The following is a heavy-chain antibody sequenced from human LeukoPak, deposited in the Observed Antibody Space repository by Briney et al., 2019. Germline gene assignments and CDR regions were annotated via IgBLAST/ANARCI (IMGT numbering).Heavy chain of an antibody. V-gene: IGHV3-7*03. CDR3: AKGSIGSGYYQLDYYYYMDV. J-gene: IGHJ6*03. CDR1: GFIFTDYW. D-gene: IGHD3-3*01. Sequence: GGSLRLSCAASGFIFTDYWMNWVRQAPGKGLEWVAMIKYDGIDKKYLDSVKGRFTISRDNAKNSLYLEMNSLRAEDTAVYYCAKGSIGSGYYQLDYYYYMDVWGKGTTVTVSS. CDR2: IKYDGIDK.